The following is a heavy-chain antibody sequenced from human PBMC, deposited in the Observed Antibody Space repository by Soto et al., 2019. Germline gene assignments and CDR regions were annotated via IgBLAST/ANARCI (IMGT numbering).Heavy chain of an antibody. V-gene: IGHV4-59*01. Sequence: SETLSLTCTVSGGSISSYYWSWIRQPPGKGLEWIGYIYYSGSTNYNPSLKSRVTTSVDTSKNQFSLKLSSVTAADTAVYYCASFVENYGMDVWGQGTTVTVSS. CDR2: IYYSGST. J-gene: IGHJ6*02. D-gene: IGHD6-6*01. CDR3: ASFVENYGMDV. CDR1: GGSISSYY.